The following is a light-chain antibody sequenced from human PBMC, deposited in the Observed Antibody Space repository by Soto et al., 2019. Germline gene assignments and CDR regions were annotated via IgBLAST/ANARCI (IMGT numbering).Light chain of an antibody. CDR3: QQSYTTPRIT. CDR2: AAS. Sequence: DIHMTQSPSSLCSSVGYTVTITCRASQNIDMYLNWYQHKPVKAPKHLIYAASSLQTGVPSRFTGSGSGTEFTLTIDSLQPEDFATYCCQQSYTTPRITFGQGTRLEIK. V-gene: IGKV1-39*01. CDR1: QNIDMY. J-gene: IGKJ5*01.